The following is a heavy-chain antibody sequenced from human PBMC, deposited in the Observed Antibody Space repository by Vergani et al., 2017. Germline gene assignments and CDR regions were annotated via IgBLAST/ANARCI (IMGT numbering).Heavy chain of an antibody. D-gene: IGHD4-23*01. Sequence: EVQLLESGGGLVQPGGSLRLSCAASGFTFSSYAMSWVRPAPGKGLEWVSAISGSGGSTYYADSVKGRFTISRDNSKHTLYLQMNSLRAEDTAVYYCAKVPGVVTQGWSDYWGQGTLVTVSS. CDR3: AKVPGVVTQGWSDY. V-gene: IGHV3-23*01. CDR1: GFTFSSYA. CDR2: ISGSGGST. J-gene: IGHJ4*02.